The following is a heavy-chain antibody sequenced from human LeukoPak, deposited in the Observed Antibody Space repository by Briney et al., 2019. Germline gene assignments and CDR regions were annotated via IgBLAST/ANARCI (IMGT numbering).Heavy chain of an antibody. J-gene: IGHJ4*02. V-gene: IGHV3-21*01. CDR3: ARHDYGVGLGY. CDR1: GFTFSSYW. Sequence: GGSLRLSCAASGFTFSSYWMHWVRQAPGKGLEWVSSISSSSSYIYYADSVKGRFTISRDNAKNSLYLQMNSLRAEDTAVYYCARHDYGVGLGYWGQGTLVTVSS. D-gene: IGHD4-17*01. CDR2: ISSSSSYI.